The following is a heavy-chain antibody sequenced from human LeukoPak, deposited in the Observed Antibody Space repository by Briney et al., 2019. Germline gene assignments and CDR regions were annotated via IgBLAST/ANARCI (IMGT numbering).Heavy chain of an antibody. CDR3: ARRHHYSYFMDV. V-gene: IGHV4-4*09. J-gene: IGHJ6*03. CDR1: AGSISSYY. CDR2: ILPSGSA. Sequence: SETLSLTCTVSAGSISSYYWTWIRQPPGKGLEWVGYILPSGSAYYNPSLKTRVTISVDTSKNQFSLKLTSVTAADTAVYYCARRHHYSYFMDVWGKGTTVTVSS.